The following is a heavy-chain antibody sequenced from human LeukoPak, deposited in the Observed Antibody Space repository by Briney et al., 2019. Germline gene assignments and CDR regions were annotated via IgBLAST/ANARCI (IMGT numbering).Heavy chain of an antibody. J-gene: IGHJ6*03. Sequence: TVKVSCKASGGTFSSYAISWVRQAPGQGLEWMGRIIPIFGTTNYAQKFQGRVTITTDESTSTAYMDLSSLRSEDTAVYYCARAGGSGYYYYYMDVWGKGTTVTVSS. D-gene: IGHD3-10*01. CDR3: ARAGGSGYYYYYMDV. CDR2: IIPIFGTT. CDR1: GGTFSSYA. V-gene: IGHV1-69*05.